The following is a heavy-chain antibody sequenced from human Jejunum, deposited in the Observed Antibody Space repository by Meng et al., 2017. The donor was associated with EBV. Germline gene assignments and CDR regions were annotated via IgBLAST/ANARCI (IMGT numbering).Heavy chain of an antibody. CDR1: GYTFTDYA. D-gene: IGHD3-10*01. J-gene: IGHJ4*02. Sequence: QVRLVQPGSELKKPGASVRLSCKASGYTFTDYAIIWVRQAPGQGLEWMGWINTANGNPTYAQAFTGRFVFSLDTSVNTAFLQISDLKAEDSALYYCARYSGSYSLANWGQGTLVTVSS. CDR3: ARYSGSYSLAN. CDR2: INTANGNP. V-gene: IGHV7-4-1*02.